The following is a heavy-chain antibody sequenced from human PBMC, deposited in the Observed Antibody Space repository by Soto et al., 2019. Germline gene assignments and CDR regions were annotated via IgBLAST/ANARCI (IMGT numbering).Heavy chain of an antibody. CDR2: ITTSSAYI. J-gene: IGHJ5*02. CDR1: GFTFNPYD. Sequence: EVQLVESGGGLVKPGGSLRLSCAASGFTFNPYDMNWVRQAPGKGLEWVSSITTSSAYIYDADSLKGRITIYRDNAKNSLLLQMNSLRAEDTAVYYCVRSGTARLLRHSWFDTWGQGTLVTVSS. D-gene: IGHD2-21*01. V-gene: IGHV3-21*01. CDR3: VRSGTARLLRHSWFDT.